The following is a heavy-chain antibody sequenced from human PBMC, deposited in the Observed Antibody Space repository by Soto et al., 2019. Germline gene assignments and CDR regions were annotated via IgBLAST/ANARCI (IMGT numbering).Heavy chain of an antibody. CDR3: ARDPTYYDILTGPGPSDY. D-gene: IGHD3-9*01. V-gene: IGHV3-21*01. CDR1: GFTFSSYS. CDR2: ISSSSSYI. J-gene: IGHJ4*02. Sequence: GGSLRLSCAASGFTFSSYSMNWVRQAPGKVLEWVSSISSSSSYIYYADSVKGRFTISRDNAKNSLYLQMNSLRAEDTAVYYCARDPTYYDILTGPGPSDYWGQGTLVNVSS.